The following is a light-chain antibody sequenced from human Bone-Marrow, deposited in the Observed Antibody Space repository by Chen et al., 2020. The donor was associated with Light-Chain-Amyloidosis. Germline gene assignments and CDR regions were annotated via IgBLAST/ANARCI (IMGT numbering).Light chain of an antibody. CDR1: DLPTKY. CDR2: RDT. J-gene: IGLJ2*01. Sequence: SYVLTQPHSVSVSPAQTARNTGSGDDLPTKYAYWYQQKPGQAPVLVIHRDTERPSGISERFSGSSSGTTATLTISGVQAEDEADYHCQSADSSGTYEVIFGGGTKLTVL. V-gene: IGLV3-25*03. CDR3: QSADSSGTYEVI.